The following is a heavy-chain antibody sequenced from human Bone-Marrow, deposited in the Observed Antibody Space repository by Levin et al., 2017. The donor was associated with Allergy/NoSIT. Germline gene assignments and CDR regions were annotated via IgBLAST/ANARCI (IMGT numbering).Heavy chain of an antibody. CDR3: VRGIIGDVRVAHKEAFDV. V-gene: IGHV3-21*01. CDR1: GFTFSDYS. Sequence: SCIVSGFTFSDYSIYWVRQAPGKGLEWISSISSDSSDLYYADSVKGRFTIFRDNAKNSLNLQVSSLRAEDTAVYHCVRGIIGDVRVAHKEAFDVWGQGTMVTVSS. J-gene: IGHJ3*01. CDR2: ISSDSSDL. D-gene: IGHD2/OR15-2a*01.